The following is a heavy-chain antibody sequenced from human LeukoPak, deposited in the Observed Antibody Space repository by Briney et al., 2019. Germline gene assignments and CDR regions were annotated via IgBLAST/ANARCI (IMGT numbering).Heavy chain of an antibody. Sequence: SVKVSCKASGGTLSSYAISWVRQAPGQGLEWMGRIIPIFGTANYAQKFQGRVTITTDESTSTAYMELSSLRSEDTAVYYCAYDFWSGYYTGYNWFDPWGQGTLVTVSS. J-gene: IGHJ5*02. CDR3: AYDFWSGYYTGYNWFDP. CDR2: IIPIFGTA. CDR1: GGTLSSYA. D-gene: IGHD3-3*01. V-gene: IGHV1-69*05.